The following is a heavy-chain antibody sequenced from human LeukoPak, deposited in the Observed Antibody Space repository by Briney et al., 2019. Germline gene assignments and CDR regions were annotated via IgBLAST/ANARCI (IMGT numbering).Heavy chain of an antibody. CDR1: GFTFSSYS. CDR2: ISSSSSYI. D-gene: IGHD6-19*01. Sequence: GGSLRLSCAASGFTFSSYSMNWVRQAPGKGLEWVSSISSSSSYIYYAVSVKGRFTISRDNSKNTVFLQMNSLRAEDTAVYYCAKDRGAVAGVMDVWGKGTTVTVSS. V-gene: IGHV3-21*01. J-gene: IGHJ6*03. CDR3: AKDRGAVAGVMDV.